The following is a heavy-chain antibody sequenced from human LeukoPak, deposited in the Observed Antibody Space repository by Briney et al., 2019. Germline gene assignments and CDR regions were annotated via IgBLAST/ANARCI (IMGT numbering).Heavy chain of an antibody. D-gene: IGHD6-13*01. J-gene: IGHJ3*02. V-gene: IGHV3-48*04. CDR3: ASGGLTAGYDAFDI. Sequence: GGSLRLSCAASGFTFSSYRMNWVRQAPGKGLEWVSYISSSSSTIYYADSVKGRFTISRDNAKNSLYLQMNSLRAEDTAVYYCASGGLTAGYDAFDIWGQGTMVTVSS. CDR2: ISSSSSTI. CDR1: GFTFSSYR.